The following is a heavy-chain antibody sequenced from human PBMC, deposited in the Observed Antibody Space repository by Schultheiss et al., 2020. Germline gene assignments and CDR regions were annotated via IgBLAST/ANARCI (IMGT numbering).Heavy chain of an antibody. CDR3: AKARTGYYYYGMDV. J-gene: IGHJ6*02. Sequence: SLKISCAASGFTFSSYGMHWVRQAPGKGLEWVAVISYDGSNKYYADSVKGRFTISRDNSKNTLYLQMNSLRAEDTAVYYCAKARTGYYYYGMDVWGQGTTVTVSS. CDR2: ISYDGSNK. D-gene: IGHD7-27*01. V-gene: IGHV3-30*18. CDR1: GFTFSSYG.